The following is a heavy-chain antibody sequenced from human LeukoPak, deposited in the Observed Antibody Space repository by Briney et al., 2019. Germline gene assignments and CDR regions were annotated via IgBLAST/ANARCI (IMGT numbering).Heavy chain of an antibody. CDR3: ARPYSTGWYPFDY. V-gene: IGHV5-51*01. D-gene: IGHD6-19*01. J-gene: IGHJ4*02. Sequence: GESLKISCKVSGYSFTSYWIGWVRQMPGKGLEWMGIIYPGDSDTRYSPSFQGQVTISAGKSSSTTYLQWSTLRASDTAMYYCARPYSTGWYPFDYWGQGTLVTVSS. CDR1: GYSFTSYW. CDR2: IYPGDSDT.